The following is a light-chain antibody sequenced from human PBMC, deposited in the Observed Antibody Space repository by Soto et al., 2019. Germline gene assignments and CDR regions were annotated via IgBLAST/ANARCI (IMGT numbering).Light chain of an antibody. V-gene: IGKV3-20*01. CDR1: QDVTSNY. CDR3: QQYGNSSPTT. J-gene: IGKJ5*01. Sequence: EIVLTQSPGTLSLPPGERATLSCRASQDVTSNYLAWYQQRPGQAPRLLIYGTSNRAAGIPDRFSGGGSGTAFVLTISRLEPEDFAMYYCQQYGNSSPTTFGQGTRLEIE. CDR2: GTS.